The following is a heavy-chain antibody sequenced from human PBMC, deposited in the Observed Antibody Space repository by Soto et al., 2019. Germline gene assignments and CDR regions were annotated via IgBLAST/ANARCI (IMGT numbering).Heavy chain of an antibody. D-gene: IGHD6-13*01. J-gene: IGHJ5*02. CDR3: ARAKAAAGTRTVFDP. Sequence: GASVKVSCKASGGTFSSYTISWVRQAPGQGLEWMGRIIPILGIANYAQKFQGRVTITADKSTSTAYMELSSLRSEDTPVYSCARAKAAAGTRTVFDPWAQGTLVTVSS. CDR2: IIPILGIA. CDR1: GGTFSSYT. V-gene: IGHV1-69*02.